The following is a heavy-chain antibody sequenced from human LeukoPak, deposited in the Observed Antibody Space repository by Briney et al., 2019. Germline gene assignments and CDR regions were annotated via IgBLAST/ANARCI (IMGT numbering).Heavy chain of an antibody. Sequence: PGGSLRLSCGVFGLIYSDAWLSWVRQAPGKGLQWVARIKSKGGGGTTDYAAPVKGRFTISRDDSKNTLYLQMNSLEAEDTGVYYCAHVDSMTGLKLGSWGQGTLVTVSS. V-gene: IGHV3-15*01. J-gene: IGHJ5*02. CDR1: GLIYSDAW. D-gene: IGHD3-9*01. CDR3: AHVDSMTGLKLGS. CDR2: IKSKGGGGTT.